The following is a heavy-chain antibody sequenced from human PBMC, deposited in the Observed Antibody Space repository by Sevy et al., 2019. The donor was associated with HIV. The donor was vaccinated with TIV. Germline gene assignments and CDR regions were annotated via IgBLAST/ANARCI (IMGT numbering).Heavy chain of an antibody. CDR1: GYTLTELS. D-gene: IGHD7-27*01. CDR3: ATVNGDWYYGMDV. Sequence: ASVKVSCKVSGYTLTELSMHWVRQAPGKGLEWMGGFDTEDGETIYAQKFQGRVTMTEETSTETAYMELSSLRSEDTAVYYCATVNGDWYYGMDVWGQGTTVTVSS. J-gene: IGHJ6*02. CDR2: FDTEDGET. V-gene: IGHV1-24*01.